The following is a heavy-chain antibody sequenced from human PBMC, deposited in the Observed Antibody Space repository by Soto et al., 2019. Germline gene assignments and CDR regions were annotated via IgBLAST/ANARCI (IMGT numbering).Heavy chain of an antibody. CDR1: GGSISSYY. J-gene: IGHJ4*02. Sequence: ETLSLTCTVSGGSISSYYWSWIRQPPGKGLEWIGYIYYKWSTNYNPSLKSRVTISVDTSKNQISLKMGSVTAADTAVYFCARDLHDYSVWGQGTLVTVSS. CDR2: IYYKWST. D-gene: IGHD4-17*01. V-gene: IGHV4-59*01. CDR3: ARDLHDYSV.